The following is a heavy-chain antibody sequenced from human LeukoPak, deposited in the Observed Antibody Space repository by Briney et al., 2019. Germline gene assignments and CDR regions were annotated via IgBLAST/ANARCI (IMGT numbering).Heavy chain of an antibody. V-gene: IGHV5-51*01. D-gene: IGHD6-13*01. CDR3: ARHGGIAAAPATYYYYYYMDV. Sequence: GESIKISCKGSGYSFTSYWIGWVRQMPGKGLEWMGIIYPGDSDTRYSPSFQGQVTLSADKSISTAYPQWSSLKASDPAMYYCARHGGIAAAPATYYYYYYMDVWGKGTTVTVSS. J-gene: IGHJ6*03. CDR1: GYSFTSYW. CDR2: IYPGDSDT.